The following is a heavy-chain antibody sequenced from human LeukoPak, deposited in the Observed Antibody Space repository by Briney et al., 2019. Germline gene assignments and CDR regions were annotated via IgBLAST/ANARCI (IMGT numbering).Heavy chain of an antibody. CDR3: ARGDPGITGTTYFDY. CDR2: IYYSGGT. V-gene: IGHV4-59*01. Sequence: SETLSLTCTVSGGSISSYYWSWIRQPPGKGLEWIGYIYYSGGTNYNPSLKSRVTISVDTSKNQFSLKLSSVTAADTAVYYCARGDPGITGTTYFDYWGQGTLVTVSS. CDR1: GGSISSYY. J-gene: IGHJ4*02. D-gene: IGHD1-20*01.